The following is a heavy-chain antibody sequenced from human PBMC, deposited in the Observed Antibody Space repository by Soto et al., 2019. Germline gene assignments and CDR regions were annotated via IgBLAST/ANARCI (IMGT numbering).Heavy chain of an antibody. CDR2: INHSGST. CDR1: GGSFSGYY. V-gene: IGHV4-34*01. J-gene: IGHJ4*02. D-gene: IGHD3-10*01. CDR3: ARGLGYYYGSGSYYKY. Sequence: SETLSLTCAVYGGSFSGYYWSWIRQPPGKGLEWIGEINHSGSTNYNPSLKSRVTISVDTSKNQFSLKLSSVTAADTAVYYCARGLGYYYGSGSYYKYWGQGTLVTVSS.